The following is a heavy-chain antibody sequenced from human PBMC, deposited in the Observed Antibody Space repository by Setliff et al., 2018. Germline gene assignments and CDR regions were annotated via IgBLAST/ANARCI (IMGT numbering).Heavy chain of an antibody. D-gene: IGHD3-10*01. J-gene: IGHJ5*02. CDR1: GYTSTDFG. CDR3: ARIGPSNWGIRGYNWLDP. Sequence: ASVKVSCKASGYTSTDFGINWVRQAPGQGLEWVGWISPGGLTSSSTQKFEGRVTMTRDTSTSTVYMELSSLTSEDTAMYFCARIGPSNWGIRGYNWLDPWGQGTLVTVS. V-gene: IGHV1-46*01. CDR2: ISPGGLTS.